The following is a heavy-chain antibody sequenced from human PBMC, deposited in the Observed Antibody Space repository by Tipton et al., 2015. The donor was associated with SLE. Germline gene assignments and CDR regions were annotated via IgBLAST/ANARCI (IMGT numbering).Heavy chain of an antibody. CDR1: GGSISSYR. J-gene: IGHJ4*02. CDR2: IYYSGST. D-gene: IGHD6-13*01. V-gene: IGHV4-59*08. CDR3: ARHRMMDSSSWAYCFDY. Sequence: TLSLTCTVSGGSISSYRWSWIRQPPGKGLEWIGYIYYSGSTNYNPSLKSRVTMSIDTSKNQFSLSLRTVTAADTAVYYCARHRMMDSSSWAYCFDYWGQGSLVTVSS.